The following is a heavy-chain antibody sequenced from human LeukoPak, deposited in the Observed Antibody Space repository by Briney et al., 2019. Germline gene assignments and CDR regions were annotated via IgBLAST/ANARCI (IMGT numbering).Heavy chain of an antibody. V-gene: IGHV1-69*13. CDR1: GYTFTGYY. CDR3: ARALVDTAMVKYSYGYLDYYYGMDV. D-gene: IGHD5-18*01. J-gene: IGHJ6*02. CDR2: IIPIFGTA. Sequence: GASVKVSCKASGYTFTGYYMHWVRQAPGQGLEWMGGIIPIFGTANYAQKFQGRVTITADESTSTAYMELSSLRSEDTAVYYCARALVDTAMVKYSYGYLDYYYGMDVWGQGTTVTVSS.